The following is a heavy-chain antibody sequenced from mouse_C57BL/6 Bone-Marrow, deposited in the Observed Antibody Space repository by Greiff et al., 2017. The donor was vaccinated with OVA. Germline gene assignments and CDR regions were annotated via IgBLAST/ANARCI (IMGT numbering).Heavy chain of an antibody. V-gene: IGHV6-3*01. CDR1: GFTFSNYW. J-gene: IGHJ2*01. CDR2: IRLKSDNYAT. D-gene: IGHD2-4*01. CDR3: TGGGYDYDKGD. Sequence: EVQLVESGGGLVQPGGSMKLSCVASGFTFSNYWMNWVRQSPEKGLEWVAQIRLKSDNYATHYAESVKGRFTISRDDTKSSVYLQMNNVRAEDTGIYYCTGGGYDYDKGDWGQGTTLTVSS.